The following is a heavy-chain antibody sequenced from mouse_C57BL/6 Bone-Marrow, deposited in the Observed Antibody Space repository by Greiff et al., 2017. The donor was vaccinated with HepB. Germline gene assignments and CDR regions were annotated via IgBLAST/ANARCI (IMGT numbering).Heavy chain of an antibody. CDR1: GFTFSDYY. D-gene: IGHD1-1*01. CDR3: ARHPYGSNWDIDV. CDR2: ISNGGGST. J-gene: IGHJ1*03. V-gene: IGHV5-12*01. Sequence: EVKLMESGGGLVQPGGSLKLSCAASGFTFSDYYMYWVRQTPEKRLEWVAYISNGGGSTYYPDTVKGRFTISRDHAKNTLYLQMSRLKSEDTAMYYCARHPYGSNWDIDVWGTGTTVTVSS.